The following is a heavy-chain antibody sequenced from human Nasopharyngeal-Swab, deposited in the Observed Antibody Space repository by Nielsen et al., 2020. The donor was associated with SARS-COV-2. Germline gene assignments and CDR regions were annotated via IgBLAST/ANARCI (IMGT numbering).Heavy chain of an antibody. CDR1: GFTFSTYA. Sequence: GGSLRLSCAASGFTFSTYAMHWVRQAPGKGLDWVAVISYDGSNKYYADSVKGRFTISRDNSKNTLYLQMNSLRAEDTAVYYCAKAVTPVDYWGQGTLVTVSS. CDR2: ISYDGSNK. CDR3: AKAVTPVDY. D-gene: IGHD4-23*01. V-gene: IGHV3-30-3*01. J-gene: IGHJ4*02.